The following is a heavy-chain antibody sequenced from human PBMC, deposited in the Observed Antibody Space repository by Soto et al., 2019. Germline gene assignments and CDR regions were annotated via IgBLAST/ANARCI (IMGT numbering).Heavy chain of an antibody. CDR3: ANRGPYDYIWGSYLTPFHF. Sequence: QITLKESGPTLVKPTQTLTLTCTFSGFSLSTSGVGVGWIRQPPGKALEWLALIYWDDDKRYSPSLKSRLTIHKETSKNQVVLTMTNMKPVDTATYYCANRGPYDYIWGSYLTPFHFCGQGTLVTCSS. D-gene: IGHD3-16*02. CDR1: GFSLSTSGVG. J-gene: IGHJ4*02. CDR2: IYWDDDK. V-gene: IGHV2-5*02.